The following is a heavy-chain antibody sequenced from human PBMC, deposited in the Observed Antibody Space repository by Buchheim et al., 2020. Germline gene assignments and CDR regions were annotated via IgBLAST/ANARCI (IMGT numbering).Heavy chain of an antibody. D-gene: IGHD2-15*01. CDR1: GFTFISYA. V-gene: IGHV3-23*01. Sequence: EVQLLESGGGLVQPGGSLRLSCAASGFTFISYAMSWVRQAPGKGLEWVAGISGNGGSTYYADSVKGRFTISRDNSKNTLYLQMKSLRPEDTAVYYCSKALVAASSYYYCMDVWGQGTT. J-gene: IGHJ6*02. CDR2: ISGNGGST. CDR3: SKALVAASSYYYCMDV.